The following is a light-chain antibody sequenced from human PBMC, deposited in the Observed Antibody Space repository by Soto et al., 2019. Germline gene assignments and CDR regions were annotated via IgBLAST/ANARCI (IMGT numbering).Light chain of an antibody. J-gene: IGLJ1*01. V-gene: IGLV2-14*01. Sequence: QSVLAQPASVSGSPGQSITISCTGTSXDIGSYNRVSWYQQHPGKAPKLIIYEVTDRPSGVSNRFSGSKSGNTASLTTSGLQAEDEAEYYCSSYTKINTTACVFGTGTKLTVL. CDR2: EVT. CDR1: SXDIGSYNR. CDR3: SSYTKINTTACV.